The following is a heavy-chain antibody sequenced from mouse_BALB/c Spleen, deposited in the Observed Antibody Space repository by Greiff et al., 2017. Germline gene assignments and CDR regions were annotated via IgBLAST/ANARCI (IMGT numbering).Heavy chain of an antibody. CDR3: ARGGGTTGGAMDY. Sequence: QVQLKESGPGLVAPSQSLSITCTVSGFSLTGYGVNWVRQPPGKGLEWLGMIWGDGSTDYNSALKSRLSISKDNSKSQVFLKMNSLQTDDTARYYCARGGGTTGGAMDYWGQGTSVTVSS. CDR2: IWGDGST. J-gene: IGHJ4*01. V-gene: IGHV2-6-7*01. CDR1: GFSLTGYG. D-gene: IGHD1-1*01.